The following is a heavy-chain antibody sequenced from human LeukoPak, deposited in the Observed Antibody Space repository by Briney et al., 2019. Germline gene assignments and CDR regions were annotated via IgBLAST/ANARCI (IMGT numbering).Heavy chain of an antibody. Sequence: PSETLSLTCTVSGGSISSYYWSWIRQPPGKGLEWIGYIYYSGSTDYNPSLKSRVTISVETSKNQFSLKLSSVTAADTAVYYCARGSRWGVSAPDIWGQGAMVTVSS. V-gene: IGHV4-59*13. CDR2: IYYSGST. CDR3: ARGSRWGVSAPDI. J-gene: IGHJ3*02. D-gene: IGHD3-10*01. CDR1: GGSISSYY.